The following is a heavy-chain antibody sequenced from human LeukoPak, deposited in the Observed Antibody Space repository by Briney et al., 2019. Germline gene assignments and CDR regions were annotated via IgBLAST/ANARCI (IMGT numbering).Heavy chain of an antibody. Sequence: GASVKVSCKASGGTFSSYAISWVRQAPGQGLEWMGGIIPIFGTANHAQKFQGRVTITADESTSTAYMELSSLRSEDTAVYYCARDEGARRGYSYAVFDYWGRGTLVTVSS. D-gene: IGHD5-18*01. V-gene: IGHV1-69*13. CDR3: ARDEGARRGYSYAVFDY. CDR2: IIPIFGTA. J-gene: IGHJ4*02. CDR1: GGTFSSYA.